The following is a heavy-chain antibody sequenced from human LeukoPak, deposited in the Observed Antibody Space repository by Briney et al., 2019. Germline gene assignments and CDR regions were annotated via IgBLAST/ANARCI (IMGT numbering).Heavy chain of an antibody. Sequence: SETLSLTCAVYGGSFSGYYWSWIRQPPGKGLEWIGEINHSGSTNYNPSLKSRVTISVDTSKNQFSLKLSSVTAADTAVYYCARRGYYDFWSGYFEQTSFDYWGQGTLVTVSS. D-gene: IGHD3-3*01. J-gene: IGHJ4*02. CDR1: GGSFSGYY. V-gene: IGHV4-34*01. CDR2: INHSGST. CDR3: ARRGYYDFWSGYFEQTSFDY.